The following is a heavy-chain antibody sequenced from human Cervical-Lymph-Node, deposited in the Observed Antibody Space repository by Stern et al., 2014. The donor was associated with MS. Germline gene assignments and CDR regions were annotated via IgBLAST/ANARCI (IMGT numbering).Heavy chain of an antibody. V-gene: IGHV1-8*01. CDR1: GYTFTSYD. CDR2: MNPNSGNT. CDR3: ARGRITMVRGVIRALGY. J-gene: IGHJ4*02. Sequence: VQLVESGAEVKKPGASVKVSCKASGYTFTSYDINWVRQATGQGLEWMGWMNPNSGNTGYAQKFQGRVTMTRNTSISTAYMELSSLRSEDTAVYYCARGRITMVRGVIRALGYWGQGTLVTVSS. D-gene: IGHD3-10*01.